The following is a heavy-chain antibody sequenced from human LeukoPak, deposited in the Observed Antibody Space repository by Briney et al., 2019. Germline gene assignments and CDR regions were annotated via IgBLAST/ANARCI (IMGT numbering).Heavy chain of an antibody. CDR2: IYHNGDT. Sequence: SETLSLTCTVSSGSISSTTYYWAWIRQPPGKGLEWIGSIYHNGDTYYNPSLKSRVIISADTSKNQSSLKLTSVTAADTAAYYCARGPNTAGNYRAFDLWGQGTKVTVSS. J-gene: IGHJ3*01. CDR1: SGSISSTTYY. D-gene: IGHD4-11*01. V-gene: IGHV4-39*07. CDR3: ARGPNTAGNYRAFDL.